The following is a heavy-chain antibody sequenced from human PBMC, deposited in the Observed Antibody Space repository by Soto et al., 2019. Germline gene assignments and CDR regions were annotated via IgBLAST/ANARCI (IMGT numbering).Heavy chain of an antibody. CDR2: ISYDGSNK. V-gene: IGHV3-30-3*01. D-gene: IGHD3-22*01. CDR3: ARDGPPLYYSGRYYSTDTNWFDP. CDR1: GFTFSSYA. J-gene: IGHJ5*02. Sequence: GGSLRLSCAASGFTFSSYAMHWVRQAPGKGLEWVAVISYDGSNKYYADSVKGRFTISRDNSKNTLYLQMNSLRAEDTAVYYCARDGPPLYYSGRYYSTDTNWFDPWGQGTLVTVSS.